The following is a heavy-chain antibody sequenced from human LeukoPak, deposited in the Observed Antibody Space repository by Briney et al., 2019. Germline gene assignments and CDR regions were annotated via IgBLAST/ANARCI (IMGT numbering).Heavy chain of an antibody. D-gene: IGHD1-26*01. CDR1: GFTFSSYS. CDR3: ASPRRYSGSYGVFDI. CDR2: ISSSSSYI. V-gene: IGHV3-21*01. Sequence: GGSLRLSCAASGFTFSSYSMNWVRQAPGKGLEWVSSISSSSSYIYYADSVKGRFTISRDNAKNSLYLQMNSLRAEDTAVYYCASPRRYSGSYGVFDIGGQGKMVTVSS. J-gene: IGHJ3*02.